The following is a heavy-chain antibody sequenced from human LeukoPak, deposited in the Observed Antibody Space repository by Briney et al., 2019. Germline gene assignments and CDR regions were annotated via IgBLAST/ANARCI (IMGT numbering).Heavy chain of an antibody. D-gene: IGHD3-3*01. Sequence: GGSLRLSCAASRFTFDDYTMHWVRQPPGKGLEWVSLISWDGSNTFYSDSVKGRFIISRDNSKNSLYLQMNSLRTEDSALYYCAKDIAGYYDFWSGYHDYFDDWGQGTLVTVSS. CDR2: ISWDGSNT. CDR1: RFTFDDYT. V-gene: IGHV3-43*01. J-gene: IGHJ4*02. CDR3: AKDIAGYYDFWSGYHDYFDD.